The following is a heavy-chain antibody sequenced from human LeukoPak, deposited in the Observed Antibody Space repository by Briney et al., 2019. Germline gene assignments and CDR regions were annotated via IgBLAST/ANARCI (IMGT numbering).Heavy chain of an antibody. D-gene: IGHD2-2*01. CDR3: ARHVVRYCSSTSCLPTGYMDV. V-gene: IGHV4-39*01. J-gene: IGHJ6*03. Sequence: SEALSLTCTVPGGSISSSSYYWGWIRQPPGKGLEWIGSIYYSGSTYYNPSPKSRVTISVDTSKNQFSLKLSSVTAADTAVYYCARHVVRYCSSTSCLPTGYMDVWGKGTTVTVSS. CDR1: GGSISSSSYY. CDR2: IYYSGST.